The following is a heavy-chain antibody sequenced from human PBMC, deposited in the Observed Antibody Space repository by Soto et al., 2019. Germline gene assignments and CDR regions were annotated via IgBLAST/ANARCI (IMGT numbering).Heavy chain of an antibody. V-gene: IGHV3-30*18. CDR1: GFTFSGYY. J-gene: IGHJ6*02. CDR3: TKDHDYNDSTYYHYFGMDV. Sequence: GGSLRLSCAASGFTFSGYYMHWVRQAPGKGLEWVAVISYDGSTEYYADSVKGRFTISRDNSANRLFLQMNSLRSVDTVFYYCTKDHDYNDSTYYHYFGMDVWVQGTTVTVSS. D-gene: IGHD4-17*01. CDR2: ISYDGSTE.